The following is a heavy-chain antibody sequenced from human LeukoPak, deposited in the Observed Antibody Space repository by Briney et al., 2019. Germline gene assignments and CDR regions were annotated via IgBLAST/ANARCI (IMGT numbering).Heavy chain of an antibody. CDR2: ISSSGTTK. J-gene: IGHJ3*02. CDR3: AGSIRDAFAM. D-gene: IGHD3-3*02. CDR1: GFTLSSYE. V-gene: IGHV3-48*03. Sequence: GGSLRLSCAASGFTLSSYEMNWVRQGPGKGLEWVSYISSSGTTKYYADSVKGRFTLSRDNAKKSLSLQMNSLRAEDTAIYYCAGSIRDAFAMWGQGTGVTVSS.